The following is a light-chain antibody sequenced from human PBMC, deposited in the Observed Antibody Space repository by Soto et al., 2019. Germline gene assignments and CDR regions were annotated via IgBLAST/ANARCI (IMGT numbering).Light chain of an antibody. CDR2: GAS. CDR3: HQYYSSPLT. J-gene: IGKJ4*01. Sequence: XXERATINCKSSQSVLASSNNKNLLAWXQQKPGQPXKLLXXGASTRESGVPDRFRGSESGTDFTLTISSLQAEDVAVYYCHQYYSSPLTFVGGTNVEIK. CDR1: QSVLASSNNKNL. V-gene: IGKV4-1*01.